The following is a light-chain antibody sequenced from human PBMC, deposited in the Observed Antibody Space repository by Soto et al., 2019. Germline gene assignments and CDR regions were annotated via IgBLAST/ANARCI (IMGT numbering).Light chain of an antibody. Sequence: QSALTQPASVSGSPGQSITISCTGTSSDVGGYNYVSWYQQHPGKAPKLMIYEVSNRPSGVSNLFSGSKSGNTASLTISGLQAEDEAEYYCSSYTSSSTLVVFGGGTKLTVL. V-gene: IGLV2-14*01. CDR2: EVS. J-gene: IGLJ2*01. CDR3: SSYTSSSTLVV. CDR1: SSDVGGYNY.